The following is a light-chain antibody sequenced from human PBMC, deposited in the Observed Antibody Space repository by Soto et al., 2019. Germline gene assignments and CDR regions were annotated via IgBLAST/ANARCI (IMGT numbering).Light chain of an antibody. J-gene: IGLJ1*01. CDR2: DVT. V-gene: IGLV2-14*03. CDR1: SSDVGLYNY. Sequence: QSVLAQPASVSGSPGQSVTISCTGSSSDVGLYNYVSWFQHHPGKAPKLMIYDVTNRPSGVSNRFSGSKSGNTASLTISGLQAEDEADYYCTSYTSSSTLRYVFGTGTRSPS. CDR3: TSYTSSSTLRYV.